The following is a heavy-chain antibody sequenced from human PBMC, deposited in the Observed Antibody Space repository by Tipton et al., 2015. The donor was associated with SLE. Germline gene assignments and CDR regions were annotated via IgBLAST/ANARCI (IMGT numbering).Heavy chain of an antibody. CDR3: ARDGNLYYDFWSGYRYFDY. CDR1: GYSISSGSY. CDR2: LFHSGST. V-gene: IGHV4-38-2*02. Sequence: TLSLTCAVSGYSISSGSYWGWIRQPPGKGLEWIGCLFHSGSTYYNPSLKSRVTISVDTSKNQFSLKLSSVTAADTAVYYCARDGNLYYDFWSGYRYFDYWGQGTLVTVSS. D-gene: IGHD3-3*01. J-gene: IGHJ4*02.